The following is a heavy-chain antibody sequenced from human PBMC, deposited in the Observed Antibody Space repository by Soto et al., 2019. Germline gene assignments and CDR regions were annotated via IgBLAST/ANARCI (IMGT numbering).Heavy chain of an antibody. V-gene: IGHV3-48*03. CDR3: ARSRYYYDSSGYYVFAY. Sequence: PGGSLRLSCAASGFTLSSYEMNWVRQAPGKGLEWVSYISSSGSTIYYADSVKGRFTISRDNAKNSLYLQMNSLRAEDTAVYYCARSRYYYDSSGYYVFAYWGQGTLVTVSS. CDR1: GFTLSSYE. J-gene: IGHJ4*02. D-gene: IGHD3-22*01. CDR2: ISSSGSTI.